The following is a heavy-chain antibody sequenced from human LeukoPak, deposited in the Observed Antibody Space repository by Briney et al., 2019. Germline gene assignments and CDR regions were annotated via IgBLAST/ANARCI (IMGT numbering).Heavy chain of an antibody. V-gene: IGHV4-4*07. CDR3: ARLTSSWYQDWYFDL. CDR2: IYTSGST. Sequence: PSETLSLTCSVSGDSISYFYWSWIRQAAGKGLEWIGRIYTSGSTNYNPSLKSRVTMSVDTSKKQFSLKLSSVTAADTAVYYCARLTSSWYQDWYFDLWGRGTLVTVSS. D-gene: IGHD6-13*01. J-gene: IGHJ2*01. CDR1: GDSISYFY.